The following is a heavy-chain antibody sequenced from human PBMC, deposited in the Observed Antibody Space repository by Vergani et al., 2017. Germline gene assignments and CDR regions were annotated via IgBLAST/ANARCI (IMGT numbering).Heavy chain of an antibody. D-gene: IGHD3-9*01. CDR2: INTNTGNP. CDR3: ARGPYYDILTGYYFASVPWSSRPVNDFDY. Sequence: QVQLVQSGSELKKPGTSVTVSCKASGYTFTSYAMNWVRQAPGQGLEWMGWINTNTGNPTYAQGFTGRFVFSLDTSVSTAYLQISSLKAEDTAVYYCARGPYYDILTGYYFASVPWSSRPVNDFDYWGQGTLVTVSS. V-gene: IGHV7-4-1*02. CDR1: GYTFTSYA. J-gene: IGHJ4*02.